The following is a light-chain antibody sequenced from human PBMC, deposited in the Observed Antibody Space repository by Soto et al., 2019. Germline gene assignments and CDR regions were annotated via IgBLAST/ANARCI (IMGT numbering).Light chain of an antibody. CDR3: GSKAGSNKHVV. CDR1: SSNFGAGYD. J-gene: IGLJ2*01. V-gene: IGLV1-40*01. Sequence: QSVLTQPPSVSGAPGQRITISCTGSSSNFGAGYDVHWYQQLPGTAPKLLIYANSNRPSGVPDRFSGSKSGTSASLAITGLQAEDEADYYCGSKAGSNKHVVFGGGTKLTVL. CDR2: ANS.